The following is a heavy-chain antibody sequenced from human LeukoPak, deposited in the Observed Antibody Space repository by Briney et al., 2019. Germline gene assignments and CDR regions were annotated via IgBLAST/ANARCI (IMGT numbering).Heavy chain of an antibody. D-gene: IGHD3-10*01. J-gene: IGHJ4*02. CDR2: ISAYNGNT. CDR3: ARDYYGSGSYSLPVDY. Sequence: ASVKVSCKASGYTFTSYGISWVRQAPGQGLEWMGWISAYNGNTNYAQKLQGRVTMTTDTSTSTAYMELRSLRSDDTATYYCARDYYGSGSYSLPVDYWGQGTLVTVSS. CDR1: GYTFTSYG. V-gene: IGHV1-18*04.